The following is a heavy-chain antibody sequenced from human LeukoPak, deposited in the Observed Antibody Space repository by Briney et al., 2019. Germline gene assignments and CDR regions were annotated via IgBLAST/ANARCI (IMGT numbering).Heavy chain of an antibody. CDR2: IYTGGT. V-gene: IGHV4-4*07. CDR1: GGSISAYY. Sequence: KSSETLSLTCTVSGGSISAYYWSWIRQPAGKGPEWIGRIYTGGTIYNPSLQSRVAISVDKSKNQISLRLNSVTAADMAIYYCVRDLDYWGQGTLVTVSS. J-gene: IGHJ4*02. CDR3: VRDLDY.